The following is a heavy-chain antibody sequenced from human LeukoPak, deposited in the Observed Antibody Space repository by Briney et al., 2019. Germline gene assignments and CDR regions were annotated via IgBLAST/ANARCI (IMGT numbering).Heavy chain of an antibody. V-gene: IGHV3-23*01. CDR1: GFTFSSYA. Sequence: PGGSLRLSCAASGFTFSSYAMSWVRQAPGKGLEWVSAISGSGGSTYYADSVKGRFTISTDNSTNTLYLPMNSLRAEDTAVYYCAKVGTTMIVEDYWGQGTLVTVSS. J-gene: IGHJ4*02. CDR3: AKVGTTMIVEDY. D-gene: IGHD3-22*01. CDR2: ISGSGGST.